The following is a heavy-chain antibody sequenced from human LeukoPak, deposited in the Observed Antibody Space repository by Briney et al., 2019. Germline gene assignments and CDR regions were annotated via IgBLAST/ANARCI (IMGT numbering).Heavy chain of an antibody. CDR1: GFTFSDYL. J-gene: IGHJ6*02. D-gene: IGHD3-22*01. CDR2: MKKGGSEE. Sequence: GGSLRLSCAASGFTFSDYLMSWVRQAPGKGLEWVANMKKGGSEEDNVVFAKGRFTISRDNATNSVYLQLNSLRADDTAVYYCARRFTEIVVGGWGYGMDVWGQGTTVTVSS. CDR3: ARRFTEIVVGGWGYGMDV. V-gene: IGHV3-7*01.